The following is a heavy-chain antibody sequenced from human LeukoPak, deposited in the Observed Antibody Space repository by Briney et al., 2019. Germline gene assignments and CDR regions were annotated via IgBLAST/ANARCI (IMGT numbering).Heavy chain of an antibody. V-gene: IGHV1-46*01. CDR3: ARVVGASGYYYGMDV. J-gene: IGHJ6*02. Sequence: AASVKVSCKASGYTFTSYYMHWVRQAPGQGLEWMGIINPSGGSTSYAQKFQGRVTMTRDTSTSTVYMELSSLRSEDTAVYYCARVVGASGYYYGMDVWGQGTTVTVSS. CDR2: INPSGGST. D-gene: IGHD2-21*01. CDR1: GYTFTSYY.